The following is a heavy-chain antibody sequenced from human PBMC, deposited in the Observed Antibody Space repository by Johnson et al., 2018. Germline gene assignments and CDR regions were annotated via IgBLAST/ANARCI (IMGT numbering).Heavy chain of an antibody. CDR2: ISWNGGSL. J-gene: IGHJ4*02. V-gene: IGHV3-9*01. Sequence: EVQLVESGGDLVQPGTSLRLSCAASGFTFDHYAMHWVRQAPGKGLEWVSGISWNGGSLNYAGSVRGRFTISRDSANNSVYLQMNSLRIEDTALDYCVKSGCGGDCYWDYWGQGTLVTVSA. CDR3: VKSGCGGDCYWDY. D-gene: IGHD2-21*02. CDR1: GFTFDHYA.